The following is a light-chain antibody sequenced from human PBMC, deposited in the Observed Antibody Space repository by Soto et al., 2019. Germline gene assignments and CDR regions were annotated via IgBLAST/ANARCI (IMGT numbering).Light chain of an antibody. CDR2: AVS. CDR3: HHYNSWLYT. V-gene: IGKV3-20*01. CDR1: QSVSSSS. J-gene: IGKJ2*01. Sequence: DIVFTQSPGAQSLSPGQRAALSCRASQSVSSSSVAWYRQRPGQAPRLLIYAVSSRAIDTPDRFSGSGSGTDFTLTISRLEPEDFAVYYCHHYNSWLYTFGQGTKVDIK.